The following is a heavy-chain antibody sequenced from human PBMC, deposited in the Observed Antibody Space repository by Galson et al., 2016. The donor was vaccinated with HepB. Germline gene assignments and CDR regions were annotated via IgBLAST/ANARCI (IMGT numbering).Heavy chain of an antibody. CDR3: ARDAGMAAGGEYYYYTMDV. V-gene: IGHV1-8*01. D-gene: IGHD6-13*01. CDR2: MNPNSGNT. J-gene: IGHJ6*02. Sequence: SVKVSCKASGYTFASYDITWVRQATGQGLEWVGWMNPNSGNTVYAQNFQGRVTMTGNTSISTAYMELSSLTFDDTAVYYCARDAGMAAGGEYYYYTMDVWGQGTTVTVSS. CDR1: GYTFASYD.